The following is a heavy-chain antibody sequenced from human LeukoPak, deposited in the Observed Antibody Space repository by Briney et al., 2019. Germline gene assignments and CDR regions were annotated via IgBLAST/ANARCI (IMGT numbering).Heavy chain of an antibody. Sequence: SGTLSLTCAVSGGSISSSYWWSWVRQPPGKGLEWIGEIYHSGSTNYNPSLKSRITISLDKSKNQFSLKLSSVTAADTAVYYCARARYGDMMNWGQGTLVTVSS. J-gene: IGHJ4*02. CDR2: IYHSGST. CDR1: GGSISSSYW. D-gene: IGHD4-17*01. V-gene: IGHV4-4*02. CDR3: ARARYGDMMN.